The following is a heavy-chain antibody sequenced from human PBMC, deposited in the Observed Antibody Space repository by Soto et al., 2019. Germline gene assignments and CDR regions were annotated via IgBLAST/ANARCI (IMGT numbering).Heavy chain of an antibody. Sequence: PSETLSLTCAVYGGSFSGYYWSWIRQPPGKGLEWIGEINHSGSTNYNPSLKSRVTISVDTSKNQFSLKLSSVTAADTAVYYCARVRDAQYYDFWRGGSTYVWGQGTRVTVSS. J-gene: IGHJ6*02. CDR1: GGSFSGYY. CDR3: ARVRDAQYYDFWRGGSTYV. V-gene: IGHV4-34*01. D-gene: IGHD3-3*01. CDR2: INHSGST.